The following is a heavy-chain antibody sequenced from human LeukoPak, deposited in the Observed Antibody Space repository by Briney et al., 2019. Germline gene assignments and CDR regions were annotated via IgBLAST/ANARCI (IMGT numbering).Heavy chain of an antibody. V-gene: IGHV3-13*01. Sequence: VGSLRLSCAASGFTLSTYDIHWVRHSTGEGLEWVSIIYEFGDTYYSGSVMCRFTFSRDNSMNKLDLQMNNLRAEDTAVYYCAKDWAVAAAGLDENYWGQGTLVTVSS. CDR3: AKDWAVAAAGLDENY. D-gene: IGHD6-13*01. J-gene: IGHJ4*02. CDR1: GFTLSTYD. CDR2: IYEFGDT.